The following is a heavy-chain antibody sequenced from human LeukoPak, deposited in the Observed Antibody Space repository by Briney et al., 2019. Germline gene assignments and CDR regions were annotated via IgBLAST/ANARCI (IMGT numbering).Heavy chain of an antibody. Sequence: PGGSLRLSCAASGFTFSDYYMSWLRQAPGKGLEWVSYISSSGSTIYYADSVKGRFTISRDNAKNSLYLQMNSLRAEDTAVYYCARDDAGAVANYYYYGMDVWGQGTTVIVSS. V-gene: IGHV3-11*01. J-gene: IGHJ6*02. D-gene: IGHD6-19*01. CDR2: ISSSGSTI. CDR3: ARDDAGAVANYYYYGMDV. CDR1: GFTFSDYY.